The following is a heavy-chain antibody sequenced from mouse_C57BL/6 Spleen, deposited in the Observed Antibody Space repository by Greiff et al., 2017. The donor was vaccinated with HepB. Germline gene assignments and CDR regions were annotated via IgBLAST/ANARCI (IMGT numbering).Heavy chain of an antibody. V-gene: IGHV2-2*01. CDR1: GFSLTSYG. J-gene: IGHJ4*01. CDR3: ARNPIYYDYDGRAMDY. Sequence: VKLQESGPGLVQPSQSLSITCTVSGFSLTSYGVHWVRQSPGKGLEWLGVIWSGGSTDYNAAFISRLSISKDNSKSQVFFKMNSLQADDTAIYYCARNPIYYDYDGRAMDYWGQGTSVTVSS. CDR2: IWSGGST. D-gene: IGHD2-4*01.